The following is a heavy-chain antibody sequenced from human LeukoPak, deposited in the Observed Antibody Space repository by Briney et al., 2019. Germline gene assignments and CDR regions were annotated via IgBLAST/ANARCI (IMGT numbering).Heavy chain of an antibody. V-gene: IGHV1-46*01. D-gene: IGHD3-22*01. J-gene: IGHJ3*02. CDR2: INPSGGST. CDR3: ARGYYYDSSGPPGAFDI. Sequence: ASVKVSCKASGYTFTSYYMHWVRQAPGQGLEWMGIINPSGGSTSYAQKFQGRVTMTRDTSTSTVYMELSSLRSEDTAVYYCARGYYYDSSGPPGAFDIWGQGTMVTVSS. CDR1: GYTFTSYY.